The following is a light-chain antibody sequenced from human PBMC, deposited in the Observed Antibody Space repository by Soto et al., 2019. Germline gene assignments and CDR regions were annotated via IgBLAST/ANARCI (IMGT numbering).Light chain of an antibody. Sequence: QSVLTQPPSASGSPGQSVTISCTGTSSDIGSYKYVSWYRQFPGEAPNLVLYDINNRPPGVPSRFSGSKVGNTAFLTVSGLQPEDEAEYYCSSFAGRNIDVFGSGTKLTVL. CDR3: SSFAGRNIDV. CDR1: SSDIGSYKY. CDR2: DIN. V-gene: IGLV2-8*01. J-gene: IGLJ1*01.